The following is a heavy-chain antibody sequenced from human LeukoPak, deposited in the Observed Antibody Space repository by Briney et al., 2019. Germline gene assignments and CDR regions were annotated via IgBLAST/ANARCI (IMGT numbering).Heavy chain of an antibody. V-gene: IGHV1-69*01. CDR1: GGTFISYA. CDR2: IIPIFGTA. D-gene: IGHD2-15*01. J-gene: IGHJ3*02. Sequence: VASVKVSCKASGGTFISYAISWVRQAPGQGLEWMGGIIPIFGTANYAQKFQGRVTITADESTSTAYMELSSLRSEDTAVYYCARDRYRSGGSCYDAFDIWGQGTMVTVSS. CDR3: ARDRYRSGGSCYDAFDI.